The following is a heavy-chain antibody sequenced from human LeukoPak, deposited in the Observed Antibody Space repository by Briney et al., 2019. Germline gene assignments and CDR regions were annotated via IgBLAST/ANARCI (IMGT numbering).Heavy chain of an antibody. D-gene: IGHD6-13*01. J-gene: IGHJ5*02. V-gene: IGHV1-46*01. CDR2: INPSAGST. CDR1: GYTFINYY. CDR3: ATEGKQQLANWFDP. Sequence: ASVKVSCKASGYTFINYYIHWVRQAPGQGLEWMGIINPSAGSTTYAQNFQGRVTMTRDTSTNTVYMELSRLRSDDTAAYYCATEGKQQLANWFDPWGQGTLVTVSS.